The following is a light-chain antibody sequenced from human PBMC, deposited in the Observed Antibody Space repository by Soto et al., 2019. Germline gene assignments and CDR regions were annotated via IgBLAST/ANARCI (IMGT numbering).Light chain of an antibody. Sequence: QSALTQPASVSGSPGQSITISCTGTSSDVGGYNYVSWYQQHPGKVPKLMIYDVSNRPSGVSNRFSGSKSGNTASLTISGRQPEDEADYYCSSYTSSSTLHVFGTGTKLTVL. CDR1: SSDVGGYNY. CDR3: SSYTSSSTLHV. CDR2: DVS. V-gene: IGLV2-14*01. J-gene: IGLJ1*01.